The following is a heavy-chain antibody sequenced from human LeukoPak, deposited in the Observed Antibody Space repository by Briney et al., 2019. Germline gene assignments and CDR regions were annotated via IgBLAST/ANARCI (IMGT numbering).Heavy chain of an antibody. CDR2: TSDSGSS. CDR1: ACSISAYY. V-gene: IGHV4-59*08. D-gene: IGHD3-16*02. J-gene: IGHJ2*01. CDR3: ARIVRQDGGYLDL. Sequence: SETLSLTCTVSACSISAYYWTWIRQPPGKGLEWIGYTSDSGSSNYKSSLKSRVSMSVDTSKRQFSLTLTSVTAADTAVYYCARIVRQDGGYLDLWGRGSLVTVSS.